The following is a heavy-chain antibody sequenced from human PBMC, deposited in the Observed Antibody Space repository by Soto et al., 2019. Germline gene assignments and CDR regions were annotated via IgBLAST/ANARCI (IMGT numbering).Heavy chain of an antibody. Sequence: QVQLVQSGAEVRKPGASVKVSCKTSGYTFSSYDVNWVRQATGEGLEWMGWMNPNTGDTGYAQKFQGRVTMTRRTSTSTAYMELRSLRPEDTAVYYCARAARGELMDRWGQGTLVTVSS. CDR2: MNPNTGDT. J-gene: IGHJ4*02. D-gene: IGHD3-10*01. CDR1: GYTFSSYD. CDR3: ARAARGELMDR. V-gene: IGHV1-8*01.